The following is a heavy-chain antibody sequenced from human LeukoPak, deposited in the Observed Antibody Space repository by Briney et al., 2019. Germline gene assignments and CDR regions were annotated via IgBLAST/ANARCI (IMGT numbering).Heavy chain of an antibody. CDR1: GFTFSSYG. CDR3: ATSGSYYRFEY. D-gene: IGHD1-26*01. V-gene: IGHV3-33*01. Sequence: GRSLRLSCAASGFTFSSYGMHWVRQAPGKGLEWVAVIWYDGSNKYYADSVKGRFTISRDNSKNTLCLQMNSLRAEDTAVYYCATSGSYYRFEYWGQGTLVTVSS. J-gene: IGHJ4*02. CDR2: IWYDGSNK.